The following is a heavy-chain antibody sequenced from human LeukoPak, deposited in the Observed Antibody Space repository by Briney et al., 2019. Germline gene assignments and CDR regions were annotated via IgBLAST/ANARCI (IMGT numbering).Heavy chain of an antibody. V-gene: IGHV4-4*02. CDR2: IYHSGST. D-gene: IGHD3-22*01. CDR3: ASGSSALTRTFDY. J-gene: IGHJ4*02. Sequence: PSETLSLTCAVSGSSISSSNWWSWVRQPPGKGLEWIGEIYHSGSTNYNPSLKSRVTISVDKSKNQFSLKLSSVTAADTAVYYCASGSSALTRTFDYWGQGTQVTVSS. CDR1: GSSISSSNW.